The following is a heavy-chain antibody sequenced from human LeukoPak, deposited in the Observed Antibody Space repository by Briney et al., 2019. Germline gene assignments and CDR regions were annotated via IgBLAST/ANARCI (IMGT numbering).Heavy chain of an antibody. CDR3: ARLVRQWFGELYIDY. D-gene: IGHD3-10*01. CDR1: GFTFSNYD. Sequence: GSLRPSCAASGFTFSNYDMSWIRQPPGKGLEWIGSIYYSGSTYYNPSLKSRVTISVDTSKNQFSLKLSSVTAADTAVYYCARLVRQWFGELYIDYWGQGTLVTVSS. CDR2: IYYSGST. J-gene: IGHJ4*02. V-gene: IGHV4-39*01.